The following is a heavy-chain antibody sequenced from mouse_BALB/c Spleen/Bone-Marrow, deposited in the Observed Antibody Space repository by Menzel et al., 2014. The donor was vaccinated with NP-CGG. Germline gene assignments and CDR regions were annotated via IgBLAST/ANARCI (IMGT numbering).Heavy chain of an antibody. CDR1: GFTFSDYY. D-gene: IGHD4-1*01. J-gene: IGHJ3*01. CDR2: VSNGGGSST. CDR3: ASPGTY. Sequence: EVKLVESGGGLVQPGGSLKLSCATSGFTFSDYYMYWVRQTPEKRLEWVAYVSNGGGSSTYYPDTVKGRFTISRDNAKNPLYLQMSRLKSEDTAKYYCASPGTYWGQGTLVTVSA. V-gene: IGHV5-12*02.